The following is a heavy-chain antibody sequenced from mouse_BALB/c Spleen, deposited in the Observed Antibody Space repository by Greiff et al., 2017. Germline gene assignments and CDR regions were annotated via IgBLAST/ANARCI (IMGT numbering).Heavy chain of an antibody. Sequence: VQLQQPGAELVRPGASVKLSCKASGYTFTSYWINWVKQRPGQGLEWIGNIYPSDSYTNYNQKFKDKATLTVDKSSSTAYMQLSSPTSEDSAVYYCTRKDYFDYWGQGTTLTVSA. CDR1: GYTFTSYW. CDR3: TRKDYFDY. CDR2: IYPSDSYT. V-gene: IGHV1-69*02. J-gene: IGHJ2*01.